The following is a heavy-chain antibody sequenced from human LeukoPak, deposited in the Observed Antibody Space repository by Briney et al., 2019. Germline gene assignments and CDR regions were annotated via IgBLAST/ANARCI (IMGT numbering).Heavy chain of an antibody. J-gene: IGHJ4*02. V-gene: IGHV1-2*04. CDR3: ASNTMVGLGYSGYGGEVYFDY. D-gene: IGHD5-12*01. Sequence: ASVKVSCKASGYTFTGYSMHWVRQAPGHGLEWMGWINPNSGGTDYAQKFQGWVTMTRDTSISTAYMELSRLRSDDTAVYYGASNTMVGLGYSGYGGEVYFDYWGQGTLVTVSS. CDR1: GYTFTGYS. CDR2: INPNSGGT.